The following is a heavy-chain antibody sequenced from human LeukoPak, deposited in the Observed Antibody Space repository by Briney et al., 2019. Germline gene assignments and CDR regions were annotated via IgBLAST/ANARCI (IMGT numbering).Heavy chain of an antibody. V-gene: IGHV4-4*02. CDR3: ARGVAAAGTEWFDP. Sequence: PSETLSLTCAVSGGSISSSNWWSWVHQPPGKGLEWIGEIYHSGSTNYNPSLKSRVTISVDKFKNQFSLKLSSVTAADTAVYYCARGVAAAGTEWFDPWGRGTLVTVSS. D-gene: IGHD6-13*01. J-gene: IGHJ5*02. CDR2: IYHSGST. CDR1: GGSISSSNW.